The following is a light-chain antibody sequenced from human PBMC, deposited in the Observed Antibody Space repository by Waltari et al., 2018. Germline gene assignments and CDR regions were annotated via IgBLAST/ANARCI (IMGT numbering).Light chain of an antibody. J-gene: IGLJ2*01. CDR1: SSDVGGYND. V-gene: IGLV2-8*01. CDR3: SSYAGSNNFVV. CDR2: EVS. Sequence: QSALTQPPSASGSPGQSVTISCTGTSSDVGGYNDVSWYQQHPGKAPKLMIYEVSKRPAGVPDRFSGSKSGNPASLTVSGLQAEDEADYYCSSYAGSNNFVVFGGGTKLTVL.